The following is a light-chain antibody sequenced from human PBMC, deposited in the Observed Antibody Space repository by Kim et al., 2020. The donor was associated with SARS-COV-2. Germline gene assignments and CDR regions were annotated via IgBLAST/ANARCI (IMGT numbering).Light chain of an antibody. CDR2: AAS. CDR1: QGISNH. V-gene: IGKV1-9*01. Sequence: QLTQSPSSLSASVRDRVTITCRASQGISNHLAWYQQKPGKVPKLLIYAASTLQTGVPPRFSGSQSGTDFTLTISNLQPEDFATYYCLQVNSSPYTFGQGTKLEIK. J-gene: IGKJ2*01. CDR3: LQVNSSPYT.